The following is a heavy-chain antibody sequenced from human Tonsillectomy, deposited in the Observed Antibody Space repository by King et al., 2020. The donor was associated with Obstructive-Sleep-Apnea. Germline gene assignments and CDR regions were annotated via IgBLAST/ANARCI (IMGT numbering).Heavy chain of an antibody. D-gene: IGHD1-26*01. Sequence: VQLVESGGGVVQPGRSLRLSCAASGFTFSSYAMHWVRQAPGKGLEWVAVISYDGSNKYYADSVKGRFTISRDNSQNKLYLQMNSLRAEDTAVYYCARDVRWELLQLYYYYGMDVWGQGTTVTVSS. CDR2: ISYDGSNK. CDR1: GFTFSSYA. V-gene: IGHV3-30-3*01. J-gene: IGHJ6*02. CDR3: ARDVRWELLQLYYYYGMDV.